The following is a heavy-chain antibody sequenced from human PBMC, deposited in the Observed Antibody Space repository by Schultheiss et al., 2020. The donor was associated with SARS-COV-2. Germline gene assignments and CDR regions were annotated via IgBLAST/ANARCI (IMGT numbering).Heavy chain of an antibody. Sequence: SWIRQHPGKGLEWIGYIYYSGSTYYNPSLKSRVTISVDTSTNQFSLKLNSVTPADTAVYYCARDGAGYHYDRSGYYFNYGMDVWGQGTTVTVSS. V-gene: IGHV4-31*02. CDR2: IYYSGST. CDR3: ARDGAGYHYDRSGYYFNYGMDV. J-gene: IGHJ6*02. D-gene: IGHD3-22*01.